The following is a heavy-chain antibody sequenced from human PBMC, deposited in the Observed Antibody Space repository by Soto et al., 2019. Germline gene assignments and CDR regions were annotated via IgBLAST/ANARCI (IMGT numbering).Heavy chain of an antibody. Sequence: EVQLLESGGGLVQPGGSLRLSCAASGFTFSTYAMTWVRQAPGKGLVWLSAISASGRTYYADSVKGRFTISRDNSKNTLSVQMNSLRAEDTAVYYCAKLKDADYSASDHWGQGTLVTVSS. D-gene: IGHD4-17*01. CDR3: AKLKDADYSASDH. V-gene: IGHV3-23*01. CDR1: GFTFSTYA. J-gene: IGHJ5*02. CDR2: ISASGRT.